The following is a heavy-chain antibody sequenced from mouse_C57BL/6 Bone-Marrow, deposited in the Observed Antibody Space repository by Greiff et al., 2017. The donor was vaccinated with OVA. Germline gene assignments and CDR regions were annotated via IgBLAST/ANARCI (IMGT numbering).Heavy chain of an antibody. Sequence: QVQLQQPGAELVKPGASVKMSCKASGYTFTSYWITWVKPRPGQGLEWIGDIYPGSGSTNYNEKFKSKATLTVDTSSSTAYMQLSSLTSEDSAVYYCARGGGYDVAYYFDYWGQGTTLTVSS. CDR1: GYTFTSYW. V-gene: IGHV1-55*01. CDR3: ARGGGYDVAYYFDY. J-gene: IGHJ2*01. D-gene: IGHD2-2*01. CDR2: IYPGSGST.